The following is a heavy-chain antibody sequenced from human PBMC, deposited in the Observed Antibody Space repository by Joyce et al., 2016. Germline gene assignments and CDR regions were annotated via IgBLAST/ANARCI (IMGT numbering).Heavy chain of an antibody. V-gene: IGHV5-51*01. CDR2: VHPFDSDT. CDR1: GYSFTGYY. J-gene: IGHJ4*02. CDR3: ARRAYGSGTKTYYFDY. Sequence: EVQLVQSGAEMKKPGESLTISCQGSGYSFTGYYIGWVRQVPGKGREWLVVVHPFDSDTTDSPSFQGQVTISADKSTSIAYLQWRSLKASDTAIYYCARRAYGSGTKTYYFDYWGPGTLVTVSS. D-gene: IGHD3-10*01.